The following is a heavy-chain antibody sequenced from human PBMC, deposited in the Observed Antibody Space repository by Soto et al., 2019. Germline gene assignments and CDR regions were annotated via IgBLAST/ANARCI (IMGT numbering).Heavy chain of an antibody. CDR1: GGSISPFY. CDR2: IYYTGST. J-gene: IGHJ4*02. Sequence: PSETLSLTCSISGGSISPFYWSWIRQPPGKGLEWIGYIYYTGSTKYNPSLKSRGTISIGTSQNHFSLRLSSVTAADTAVYYCARESEDLTSNFDYWGQGTLVTGSS. V-gene: IGHV4-59*01. CDR3: ARESEDLTSNFDY.